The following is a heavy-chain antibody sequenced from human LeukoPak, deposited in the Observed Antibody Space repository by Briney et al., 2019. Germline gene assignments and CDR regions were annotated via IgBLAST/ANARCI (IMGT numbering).Heavy chain of an antibody. CDR3: TKVHSNSWYGD. D-gene: IGHD2-2*01. V-gene: IGHV3-30*18. CDR2: ISYDGSNK. J-gene: IGHJ4*02. Sequence: GRSLKLSCVASGFTFSSYGMHWVRQAPGKGLEWVAVISYDGSNKFYADSVKGRFTISRDNSKNKLFLQMSSLRADDTAVYCCTKVHSNSWYGDWGQGTLVTVSP. CDR1: GFTFSSYG.